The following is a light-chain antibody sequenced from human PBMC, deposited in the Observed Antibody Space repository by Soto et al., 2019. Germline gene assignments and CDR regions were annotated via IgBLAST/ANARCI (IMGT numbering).Light chain of an antibody. CDR2: GAS. Sequence: ILFSQSPDTLSLPPGEGATLSCRASQTVSSNYLAWCQQRPGQAPRLLIYGASTGAAGIPDRFSGSGSGTDFTLTISRLAPEDFAVYYCQQSGTSPHTFGEGAKVDIK. CDR3: QQSGTSPHT. CDR1: QTVSSNY. J-gene: IGKJ4*02. V-gene: IGKV3-20*01.